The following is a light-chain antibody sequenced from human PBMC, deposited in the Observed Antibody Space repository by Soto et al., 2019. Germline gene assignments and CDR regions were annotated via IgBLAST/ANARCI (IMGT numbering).Light chain of an antibody. J-gene: IGLJ1*01. CDR2: EDT. CDR1: TSFVGTYNF. CDR3: SSFTSGTTLYV. Sequence: QSALTQPASVSGSPGQSITISCTGTTSFVGTYNFVFWYQQHPGKAPQVLIYEDTKRPSGVSNRFSGSKSGNTASLTISGLQADDEADYYCSSFTSGTTLYVFGTGTKLTVL. V-gene: IGLV2-14*02.